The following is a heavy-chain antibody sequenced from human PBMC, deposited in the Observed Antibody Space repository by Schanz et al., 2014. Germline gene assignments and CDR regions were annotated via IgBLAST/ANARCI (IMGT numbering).Heavy chain of an antibody. CDR1: GYTFTNFA. Sequence: VKLSCKASGYTFTNFALTWVRQAPGHGLEWMGWIIPAFGRGDNPQKFQCRVTITADESTRTAEMELSSLRSEDTALYYYGKAHKSLVRRSEALELWCQGTMVTV. CDR3: GKAHKSLVRRSEALEL. CDR2: IIPAFGRG. V-gene: IGHV1-69*13. D-gene: IGHD3-10*01. J-gene: IGHJ3*01.